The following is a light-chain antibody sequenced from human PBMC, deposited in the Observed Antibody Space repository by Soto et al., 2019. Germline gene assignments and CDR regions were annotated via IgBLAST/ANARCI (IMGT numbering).Light chain of an antibody. CDR2: GAS. V-gene: IGKV3D-20*02. CDR1: QSVSSSY. CDR3: QQRSNWPPT. Sequence: EIVLTQSPGTLALSPGESDTLSCRASQSVSSSYLAWYQQKPGQAPRLLIYGASSRATGIPDRFSGSGTGTDFTLTISDVQPEDFAVYYCQQRSNWPPTFGQGTRLE. J-gene: IGKJ5*01.